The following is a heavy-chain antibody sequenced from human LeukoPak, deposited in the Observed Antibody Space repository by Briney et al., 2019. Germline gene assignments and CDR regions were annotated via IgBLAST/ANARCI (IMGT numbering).Heavy chain of an antibody. Sequence: SQTLSLTCDLSGGSISTYYWSSIRQPPGKGLEWIGYNYNSGTTNYNPSLRSRVTVSVDRSKNQISLMLTSVTAADAAVYYCARERASAGPHFDHWGRGILVTVSS. D-gene: IGHD6-13*01. CDR3: ARERASAGPHFDH. J-gene: IGHJ4*02. CDR2: NYNSGTT. V-gene: IGHV4-59*01. CDR1: GGSISTYY.